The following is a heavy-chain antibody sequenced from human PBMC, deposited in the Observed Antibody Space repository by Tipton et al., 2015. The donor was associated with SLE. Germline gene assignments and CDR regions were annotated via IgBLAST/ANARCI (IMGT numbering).Heavy chain of an antibody. J-gene: IGHJ4*02. CDR1: GFTFDDYT. V-gene: IGHV3-43*01. Sequence: SGFTFDDYTMHWVRQAPGKGLEWVSLISWDGGSTYYADSVKGRFTISRDNSKNSLYLQMNSLRAEDTAVYYCARVDEQLVLEYWGQGTLVTVSS. CDR3: ARVDEQLVLEY. CDR2: ISWDGGST. D-gene: IGHD6-6*01.